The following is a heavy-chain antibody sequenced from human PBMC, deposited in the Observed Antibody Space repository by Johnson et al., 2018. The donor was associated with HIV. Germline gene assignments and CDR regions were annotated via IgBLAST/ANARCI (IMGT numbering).Heavy chain of an antibody. V-gene: IGHV3-15*01. CDR1: GFTFSNAW. Sequence: EVQLVESGGGLVQPGGSLRLSCAASGFTFSNAWMSWVRQAPGKGLEWVGRIKSKTDGGTTDYAAPVTGRFTISRDDSKNALFLQMNSLKTEDTAVYFCSTDQAGDYVWGSYRYAFDIWGQGTKVTVSS. CDR2: IKSKTDGGTT. CDR3: STDQAGDYVWGSYRYAFDI. J-gene: IGHJ3*02. D-gene: IGHD3-16*02.